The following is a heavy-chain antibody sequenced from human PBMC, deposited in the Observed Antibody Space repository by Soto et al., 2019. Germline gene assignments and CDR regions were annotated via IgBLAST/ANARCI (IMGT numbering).Heavy chain of an antibody. CDR3: AKDRMGAGVRGYFDY. J-gene: IGHJ4*02. D-gene: IGHD3-10*01. CDR2: IIYDGSTK. Sequence: QVQLVESGGGVVQPGRSLRLSCAASGFTFSSYGMHWVRQAPGKGLEWVAVIIYDGSTKYYADSVKGRFTISRDNSKRTLYLKMNSLRAEDTDVYYCAKDRMGAGVRGYFDYWGQGTLVTVSS. V-gene: IGHV3-30*18. CDR1: GFTFSSYG.